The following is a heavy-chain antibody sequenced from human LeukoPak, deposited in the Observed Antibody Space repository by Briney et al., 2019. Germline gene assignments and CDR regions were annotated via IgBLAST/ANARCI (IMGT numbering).Heavy chain of an antibody. V-gene: IGHV4-59*01. D-gene: IGHD2-2*01. Sequence: SETLSLTCTVSGGSISSYYWSWIRQPPGKGLEWIGYIYCSGSTNYNPSLKSRVTISVDTSKNQFSLKLSSVTAADTAVYYCARALPLEYCSSTSCYGQYFDYWGQGTLVTVSS. CDR3: ARALPLEYCSSTSCYGQYFDY. CDR1: GGSISSYY. CDR2: IYCSGST. J-gene: IGHJ4*02.